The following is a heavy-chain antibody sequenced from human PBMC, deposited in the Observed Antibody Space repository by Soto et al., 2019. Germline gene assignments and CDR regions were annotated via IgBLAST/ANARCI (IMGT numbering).Heavy chain of an antibody. CDR3: ARAEDIVVVPAAISYYYYGMDV. CDR1: GFTFCSYS. V-gene: IGHV3-21*01. J-gene: IGHJ6*02. CDR2: ISSSSSYI. D-gene: IGHD2-2*01. Sequence: GGSLRLFCAASGFTFCSYSMNWVRQAPGKGLEWVSSISSSSSYIYYADSVKGRFTISRDNAKNSLYLQMTSLRAEDTAVYYCARAEDIVVVPAAISYYYYGMDVWGQGTTVTVSS.